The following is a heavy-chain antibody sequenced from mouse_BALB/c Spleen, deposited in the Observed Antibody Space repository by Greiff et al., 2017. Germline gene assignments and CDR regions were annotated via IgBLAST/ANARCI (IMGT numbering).Heavy chain of an antibody. V-gene: IGHV7-3*02. Sequence: EVKVVESGGGLVQPGGSLRLSCATSGFTFTDYYMSWVRQPPGKALEWLGFIRNKANGYTTEYSASVKGRFTISRDNSQSILYLQMNTLRAEDSATYYCARSRGYGSSYDFDYWGQGTTLTVSS. D-gene: IGHD1-1*01. CDR3: ARSRGYGSSYDFDY. J-gene: IGHJ2*01. CDR2: IRNKANGYTT. CDR1: GFTFTDYY.